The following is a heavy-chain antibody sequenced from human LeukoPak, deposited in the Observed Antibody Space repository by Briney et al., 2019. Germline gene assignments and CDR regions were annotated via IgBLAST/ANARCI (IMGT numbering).Heavy chain of an antibody. CDR1: GFTFSSYA. J-gene: IGHJ4*02. D-gene: IGHD3-22*01. Sequence: AGGSLRLSCAASGFTFSSYAMSWVRQAPGKGLEWVSAISGSGGSTYYADSVKGRFTISRDNSKNTLYLQMNSLRAEDTAVYYCAKEYYYDSSGYPLGFFDYWGQGTLVTVSS. V-gene: IGHV3-23*01. CDR2: ISGSGGST. CDR3: AKEYYYDSSGYPLGFFDY.